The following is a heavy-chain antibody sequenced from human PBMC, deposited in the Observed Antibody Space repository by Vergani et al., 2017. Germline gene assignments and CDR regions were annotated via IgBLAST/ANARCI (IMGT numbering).Heavy chain of an antibody. CDR3: AKANPRNSGYDYLYYYHAMDV. D-gene: IGHD5-12*01. J-gene: IGHJ6*01. CDR2: ISGSGSST. Sequence: EVQLLESGGDLVQPGGSLRLSCAASGFTFNHYAMNWVCQAPGKGLELFSGISGSGSSTYYAGSVKGRFTISRNSSKNTLYLQMNSLSAGDTAVYYCAKANPRNSGYDYLYYYHAMDVWRQGTTVTVSS. CDR1: GFTFNHYA. V-gene: IGHV3-23*01.